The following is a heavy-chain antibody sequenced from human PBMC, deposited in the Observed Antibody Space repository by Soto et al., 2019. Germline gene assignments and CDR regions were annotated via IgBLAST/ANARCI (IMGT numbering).Heavy chain of an antibody. D-gene: IGHD6-19*01. CDR2: IYHSGST. V-gene: IGHV4-38-2*02. CDR3: ARDARALIAVAGTVDAFDI. Sequence: SETLSLTCAVSGYSISSGYYWGWIRQPPGKGLEWIGSIYHSGSTYYNPSLKSRVTISVDTSKNKFSLKLSSVTAADTAVYYCARDARALIAVAGTVDAFDIWGQGTMVTVSS. CDR1: GYSISSGYY. J-gene: IGHJ3*02.